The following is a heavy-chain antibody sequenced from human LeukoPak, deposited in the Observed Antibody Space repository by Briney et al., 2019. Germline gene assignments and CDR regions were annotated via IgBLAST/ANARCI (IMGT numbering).Heavy chain of an antibody. Sequence: SVKVSCKASGGTFSSYAISWVRQAPGQGLGWMGRIIPILGIANYAQKFQGRVTITADKSTSTAYMELSSLRSEDTAVYYCASSTTWIQLWFDPWGQGTLVTVSS. CDR1: GGTFSSYA. J-gene: IGHJ5*02. CDR3: ASSTTWIQLWFDP. V-gene: IGHV1-69*04. D-gene: IGHD5-18*01. CDR2: IIPILGIA.